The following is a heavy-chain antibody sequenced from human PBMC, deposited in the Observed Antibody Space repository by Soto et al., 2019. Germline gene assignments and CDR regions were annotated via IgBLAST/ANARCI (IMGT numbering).Heavy chain of an antibody. D-gene: IGHD3-22*01. J-gene: IGHJ6*02. V-gene: IGHV3-74*01. CDR1: GFTFSSYW. Sequence: GGSLRLSCAASGFTFSSYWMHWVRQAPGKGLVWVSRINSDGGSTSYADSVKGRFTISRDNAKNTLYLQMNSLRAEDTAVYYCANRPYYYDSSGYYYYYYGMDVWGQGTTVTVSS. CDR3: ANRPYYYDSSGYYYYYYGMDV. CDR2: INSDGGST.